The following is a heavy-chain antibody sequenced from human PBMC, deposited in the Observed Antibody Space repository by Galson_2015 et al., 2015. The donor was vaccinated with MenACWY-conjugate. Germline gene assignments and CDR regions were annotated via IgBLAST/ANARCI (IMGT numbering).Heavy chain of an antibody. J-gene: IGHJ4*02. V-gene: IGHV1-18*01. Sequence: QSGAEVKKPGESLKISCKASGYSFTTFGLTWVRQAPGQGLEWMGWISTHNGNTDYAPNLQGRVTLTTDTSTSTAYMELRSLRSDDTAVYYCARGLFIDNWGQGTLVTVSS. CDR3: ARGLFIDN. D-gene: IGHD4/OR15-4a*01. CDR2: ISTHNGNT. CDR1: GYSFTTFG.